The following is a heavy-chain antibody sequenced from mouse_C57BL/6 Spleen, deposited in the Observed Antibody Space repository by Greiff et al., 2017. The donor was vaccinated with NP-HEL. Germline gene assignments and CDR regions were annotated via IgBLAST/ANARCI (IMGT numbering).Heavy chain of an antibody. D-gene: IGHD1-1*01. Sequence: EVQLQQSGAELVRPGASVKLSCTASGFNIKDDYMHWVKQRPEQGLEWIGWIDPENGDTEYASKFQGKATITADTSSNTAYLQLSSLTSEDTAVYYCTSYGRGSYWGQGTTLTVSS. CDR2: IDPENGDT. CDR3: TSYGRGSY. J-gene: IGHJ2*01. V-gene: IGHV14-4*01. CDR1: GFNIKDDY.